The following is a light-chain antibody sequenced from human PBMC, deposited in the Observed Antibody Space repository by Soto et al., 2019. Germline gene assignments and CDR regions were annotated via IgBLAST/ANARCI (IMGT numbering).Light chain of an antibody. Sequence: EIGLTQSPATLSLSPGERATLSCRASQSVSSHLAWFQQKPGQAPRLLMFGASTRATGMPARFSGSGSGTEFTLIISSLQSEDFAVYYCQQYSNWPLTFGGGTKVDIK. J-gene: IGKJ4*01. V-gene: IGKV3D-15*01. CDR2: GAS. CDR1: QSVSSH. CDR3: QQYSNWPLT.